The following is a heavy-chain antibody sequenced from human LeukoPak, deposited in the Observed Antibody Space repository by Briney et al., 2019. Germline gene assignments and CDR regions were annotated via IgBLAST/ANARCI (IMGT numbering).Heavy chain of an antibody. D-gene: IGHD2-15*01. J-gene: IGHJ4*02. CDR1: GFTLSRYA. Sequence: GGSLRLSCGASGFTLSRYAMICARQAPGKTVEWVSAISGSGGSTYYADSVKGRFTISRDNSKNTLYLQMNSLRAEDTAVYYCAKDMVVDIVVVVAAYFDYWGQGTLVTVSS. V-gene: IGHV3-23*01. CDR2: ISGSGGST. CDR3: AKDMVVDIVVVVAAYFDY.